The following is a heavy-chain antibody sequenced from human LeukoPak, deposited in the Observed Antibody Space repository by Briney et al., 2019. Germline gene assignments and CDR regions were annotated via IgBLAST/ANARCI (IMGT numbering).Heavy chain of an antibody. V-gene: IGHV1-2*02. D-gene: IGHD2-21*01. Sequence: SGGEIFAEKFKDRVTMATDTSISTAYMELSRMRSDDTAVYYCARQIVSGSMGCDFWGEGTLVTVSS. J-gene: IGHJ4*02. CDR3: ARQIVSGSMGCDF. CDR2: SGGE.